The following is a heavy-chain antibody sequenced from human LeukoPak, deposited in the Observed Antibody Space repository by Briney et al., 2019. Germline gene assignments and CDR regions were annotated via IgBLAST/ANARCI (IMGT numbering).Heavy chain of an antibody. Sequence: GGSLRLSCAASGVTFSNASMSWVRQAPGKGLEWVGRTKSKTDGGTTDYAAPVKGRFTISRDDSKNTLYLQMNSLKTEDTAVYYCTTTAQLGGHDAFDIWGQGTMVTVSS. CDR3: TTTAQLGGHDAFDI. CDR1: GVTFSNAS. V-gene: IGHV3-15*01. D-gene: IGHD6-6*01. CDR2: TKSKTDGGTT. J-gene: IGHJ3*02.